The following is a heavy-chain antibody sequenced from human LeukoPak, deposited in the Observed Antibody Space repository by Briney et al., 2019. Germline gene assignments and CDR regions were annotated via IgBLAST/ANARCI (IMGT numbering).Heavy chain of an antibody. V-gene: IGHV3-15*01. CDR2: IKSKVDGGTT. J-gene: IGHJ4*02. CDR1: GFTFSGAW. CDR3: ATDVPGGSYPLDY. Sequence: PGGSLRLSCADSGFTFSGAWMAYIRQAPGKGLEWIAHIKSKVDGGTTDYAAPVKGRFTISRDDSRNMLSLEMNSLKTEDTAVYYCATDVPGGSYPLDYWGQGTPVTVSS. D-gene: IGHD1-26*01.